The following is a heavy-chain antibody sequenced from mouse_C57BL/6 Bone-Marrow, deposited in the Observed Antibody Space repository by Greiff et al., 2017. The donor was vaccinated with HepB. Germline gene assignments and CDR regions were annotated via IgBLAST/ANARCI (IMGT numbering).Heavy chain of an antibody. D-gene: IGHD2-3*01. CDR3: ATGMGDHYDAMDY. V-gene: IGHV1-61*01. J-gene: IGHJ4*01. CDR1: GYTFTSYW. CDR2: IYPSDSET. Sequence: QVQLKQPGAELVRPGSSVQLSCKASGYTFTSYWMDWVKQRPGQGLEWIGNIYPSDSETHYNQKFKDKATLTVDKSSSTAYMQRSSLTSEDSAVYDGATGMGDHYDAMDYGGQGTSVTGSS.